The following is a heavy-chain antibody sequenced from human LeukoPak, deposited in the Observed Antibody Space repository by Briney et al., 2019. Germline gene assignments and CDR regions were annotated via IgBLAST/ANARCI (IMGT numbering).Heavy chain of an antibody. Sequence: PGGSLRLSCAASGFTFSDSYMTWVRQAPGKGVEWVAYISGSGHDINYSDSVKGRFTISRDNAKNSLYLQMSSLRVEDTAVYYCARERWVVGAMRDYYYYYYMDVWGKGTTVTVSS. CDR2: ISGSGHDI. J-gene: IGHJ6*03. CDR3: ARERWVVGAMRDYYYYYYMDV. CDR1: GFTFSDSY. D-gene: IGHD2-15*01. V-gene: IGHV3-11*04.